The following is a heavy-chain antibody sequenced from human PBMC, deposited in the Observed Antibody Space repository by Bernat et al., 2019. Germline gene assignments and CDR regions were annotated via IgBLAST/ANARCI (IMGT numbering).Heavy chain of an antibody. CDR1: GFTFGDYA. J-gene: IGHJ6*02. CDR2: IRSKAYGGTT. Sequence: EVQLVESGGGLVKPGRSLRLSCTASGFTFGDYAMSWFRQAPGKGLEWVGFIRSKAYGGTTEYAASVKGRFTISRDDSKSIAYLQMNSLKTEDTAVYYCTTGTKYYDFWSGLNYYYGMDVWGQGTTVTVSS. D-gene: IGHD3-3*01. V-gene: IGHV3-49*05. CDR3: TTGTKYYDFWSGLNYYYGMDV.